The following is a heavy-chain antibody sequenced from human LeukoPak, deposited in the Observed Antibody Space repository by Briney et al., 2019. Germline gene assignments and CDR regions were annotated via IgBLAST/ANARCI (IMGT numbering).Heavy chain of an antibody. J-gene: IGHJ2*01. CDR3: ARDSFGSGSYRI. CDR1: NGSISTYY. V-gene: IGHV4-59*01. D-gene: IGHD6-19*01. Sequence: SETLSLTCTLSNGSISTYYWSWIRQPLGKGLEWIGHVYHSGTTIYNPTLKSRVTMSVDTSRNQFSLHLTSVTAADTAVYFCARDSFGSGSYRIWGRGTLVTVSS. CDR2: VYHSGTT.